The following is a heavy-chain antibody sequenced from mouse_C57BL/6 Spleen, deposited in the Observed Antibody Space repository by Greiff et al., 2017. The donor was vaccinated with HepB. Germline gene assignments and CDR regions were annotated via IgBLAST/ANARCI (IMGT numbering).Heavy chain of an antibody. CDR3: ARDDGNFDY. D-gene: IGHD2-12*01. J-gene: IGHJ2*01. CDR2: ISSGSSTI. Sequence: EVKVVESGGGLVKPGGSLKLSCAASGFTFSDYGMHWVRQAPEKGLEWVAYISSGSSTIYYADTVKGRFTISRDNAKNTLFLQMTSLRSEDTAMYYCARDDGNFDYWGQGTTLTVSS. V-gene: IGHV5-17*01. CDR1: GFTFSDYG.